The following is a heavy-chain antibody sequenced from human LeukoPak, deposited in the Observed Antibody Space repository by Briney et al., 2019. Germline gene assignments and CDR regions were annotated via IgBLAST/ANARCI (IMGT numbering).Heavy chain of an antibody. D-gene: IGHD2-15*01. CDR1: GFTFDDYG. V-gene: IGHV3-20*04. CDR3: AKDYYCSGGSCYPYYFDY. J-gene: IGHJ4*02. Sequence: GGSLRLSCAASGFTFDDYGMSWVRQAPGKGLEWVSGINWNGGSTGYADSVKGRFTISRDNSKNTLYLQMNSLRAEDTAVYYCAKDYYCSGGSCYPYYFDYWGQGTLVTVSS. CDR2: INWNGGST.